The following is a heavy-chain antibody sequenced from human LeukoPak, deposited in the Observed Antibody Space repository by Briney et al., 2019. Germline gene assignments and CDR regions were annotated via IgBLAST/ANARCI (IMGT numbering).Heavy chain of an antibody. D-gene: IGHD6-19*01. CDR2: IIPIFGTA. V-gene: IGHV1-69*06. CDR3: AVAVAGSLGFDY. Sequence: GASVKVSYKASGGTFSSYAFSWVRQAPGQGLEWMGGIIPIFGTANYAQKFQGRVTITADKSTSTAYMELSSLRSEDTAVYYCAVAVAGSLGFDYWGQGTLVTVSS. CDR1: GGTFSSYA. J-gene: IGHJ4*02.